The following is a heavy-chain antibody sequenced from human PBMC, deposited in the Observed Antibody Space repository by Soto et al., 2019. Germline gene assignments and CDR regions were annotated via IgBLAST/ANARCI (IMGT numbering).Heavy chain of an antibody. CDR1: GGSISSSSYY. J-gene: IGHJ3*02. Sequence: QLQLQESGPGLVKPSETLSLTCTVSGGSISSSSYYWGWIRQPPGKGLEWIGSIYYSGRTYYNPSLKNRVTISVDTSKTQYSLKLSSVTAADTAVYYCARSPGWISSVWMLDAFDIWGQGTMVTVSS. CDR3: ARSPGWISSVWMLDAFDI. V-gene: IGHV4-39*01. D-gene: IGHD6-6*01. CDR2: IYYSGRT.